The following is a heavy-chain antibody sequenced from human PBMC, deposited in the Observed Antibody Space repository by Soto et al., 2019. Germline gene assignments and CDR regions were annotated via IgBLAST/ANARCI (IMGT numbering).Heavy chain of an antibody. CDR1: GGSISSGDYY. J-gene: IGHJ4*02. D-gene: IGHD3-16*02. CDR3: ASLIPLRLGELSLYEDDY. CDR2: IYYSGST. Sequence: QVQLQESGPGLVKPSQTLSLTCTVSGGSISSGDYYWSWIRQPPGKGLEWIGYIYYSGSTYYNPSLKSRVTISVDTSKNQFSLKLSSVTAADTAVYYCASLIPLRLGELSLYEDDYWGQGTLVTVSS. V-gene: IGHV4-30-4*01.